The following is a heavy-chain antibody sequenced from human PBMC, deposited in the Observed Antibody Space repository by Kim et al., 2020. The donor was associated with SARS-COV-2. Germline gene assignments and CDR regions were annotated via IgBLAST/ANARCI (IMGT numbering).Heavy chain of an antibody. J-gene: IGHJ6*02. Sequence: ASVKVSCKASGYTFTAYKMYWVRQAPGQGLEWMGRFNPGTGDTVYAQNFQGRVILTWDTSVTTAYMELTNLRSDDTALYYCARDRTSYPPVRDVWGQGTTVIVSS. D-gene: IGHD3-16*02. CDR2: FNPGTGDT. V-gene: IGHV1-2*06. CDR1: GYTFTAYK. CDR3: ARDRTSYPPVRDV.